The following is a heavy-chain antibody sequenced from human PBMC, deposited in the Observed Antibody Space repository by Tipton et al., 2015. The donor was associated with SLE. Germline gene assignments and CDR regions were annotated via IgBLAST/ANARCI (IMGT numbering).Heavy chain of an antibody. CDR3: ARDPGVVVSGTAVLHP. D-gene: IGHD2-2*01. CDR2: INSDGSST. J-gene: IGHJ5*02. Sequence: SLRLSCAASGFTFNNYWMHWVRQGPGKGLVWVSRINSDGSSTSYADSVKGRFTISRDNAKNTLYLEMNSLTAEDTAIYYCARDPGVVVSGTAVLHPWGQGTLVTVSS. CDR1: GFTFNNYW. V-gene: IGHV3-74*01.